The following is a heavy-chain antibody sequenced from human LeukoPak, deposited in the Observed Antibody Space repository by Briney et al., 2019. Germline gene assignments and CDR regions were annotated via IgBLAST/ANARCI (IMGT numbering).Heavy chain of an antibody. CDR1: GYTFTSYG. CDR2: ISAYNGNT. V-gene: IGHV1-18*01. D-gene: IGHD2-2*01. Sequence: ASVKVSRKASGYTFTSYGISWVRQAPGQGLEWMGWISAYNGNTNYAQKLQGRVTMTTDTSTSTAYMELRSLRSDDTAVYYCARDLGYCSSTSCPKVDAFDIWGQGTMVTVSS. CDR3: ARDLGYCSSTSCPKVDAFDI. J-gene: IGHJ3*02.